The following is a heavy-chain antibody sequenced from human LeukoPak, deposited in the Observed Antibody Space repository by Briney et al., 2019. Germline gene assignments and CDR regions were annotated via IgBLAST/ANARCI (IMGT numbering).Heavy chain of an antibody. D-gene: IGHD4-17*01. CDR2: ISGSGGST. J-gene: IGHJ6*02. Sequence: PGGSLRLSCAASGFTFSSYAMSWVRQAPGKGLEWVSAISGSGGSTYYADSVKGRFTISRDNSKNTLYLQMNSLRAADTAVYYCAKGPSTVTTCARVYYYYGMDVWGQGATVTVSS. V-gene: IGHV3-23*01. CDR1: GFTFSSYA. CDR3: AKGPSTVTTCARVYYYYGMDV.